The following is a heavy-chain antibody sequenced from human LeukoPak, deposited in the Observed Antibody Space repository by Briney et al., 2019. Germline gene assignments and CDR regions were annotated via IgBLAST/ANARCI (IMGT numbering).Heavy chain of an antibody. CDR3: AREFHSIWYYYYYMDV. CDR2: ISWDGGST. J-gene: IGHJ6*03. D-gene: IGHD2-21*01. CDR1: GFTFDDYA. V-gene: IGHV3-43D*03. Sequence: GGSLRLSCAASGFTFDDYAMHWVRQAPGKGLEWVSLISWDGGSTYYADSVKGRFTISRDNSKNSLYLQMNSLRAEDTAVYYCAREFHSIWYYYYYMDVWGKGTTVTISS.